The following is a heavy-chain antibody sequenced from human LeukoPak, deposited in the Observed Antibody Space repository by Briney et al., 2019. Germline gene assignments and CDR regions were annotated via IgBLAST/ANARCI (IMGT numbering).Heavy chain of an antibody. J-gene: IGHJ4*02. Sequence: GGSLRLSCAASGFTFSSYWMSWVRQAPGKGLEWVANIKQDGSEKYYVDSVKGRFTISRDNAKNSLYLQMNSLRAEDTAVYYCARGIAYCTSTTCYQPFDYWGQGTLVTVSS. CDR1: GFTFSSYW. V-gene: IGHV3-7*03. D-gene: IGHD2-2*01. CDR3: ARGIAYCTSTTCYQPFDY. CDR2: IKQDGSEK.